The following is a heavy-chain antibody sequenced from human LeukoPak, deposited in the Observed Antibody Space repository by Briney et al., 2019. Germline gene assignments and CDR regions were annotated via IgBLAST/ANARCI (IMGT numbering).Heavy chain of an antibody. D-gene: IGHD3-22*01. CDR2: MNPNSGNT. CDR3: ARAYYYDSSGYYDAFDI. Sequence: ASVKVSCKASGYTFTSYDINWVRQATGQGLEWMGWMNPNSGNTGYAQKFQGRVTITRNTSISTAYMELSSLRSEDTAVYYCARAYYYDSSGYYDAFDIWGQGTMVTVSS. CDR1: GYTFTSYD. V-gene: IGHV1-8*03. J-gene: IGHJ3*02.